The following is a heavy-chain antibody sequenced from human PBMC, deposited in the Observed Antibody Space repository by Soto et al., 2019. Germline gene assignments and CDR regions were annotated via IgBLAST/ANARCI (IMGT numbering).Heavy chain of an antibody. CDR1: GSRFSNYV. Sequence: QVQLVQSGAEVKTPGSSLKVSCTVSGSRFSNYVISWVRQAPGHGLGWLGRIIPIFNSTQYAQKFQGRFTITADKSTNTASLELSSLRSDDTAVYYCAREGRGKQAGYNGLVSLGYWGQGTLVTVSS. J-gene: IGHJ4*02. CDR3: AREGRGKQAGYNGLVSLGY. D-gene: IGHD2-2*02. CDR2: IIPIFNST. V-gene: IGHV1-69*06.